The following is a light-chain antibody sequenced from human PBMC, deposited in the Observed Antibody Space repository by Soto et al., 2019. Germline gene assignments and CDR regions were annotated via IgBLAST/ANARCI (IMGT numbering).Light chain of an antibody. Sequence: IVWTQSPCTLSLAPLEIATLSFSASQSVDTSYLGLYQQKPGQAPRLLIYGASSRATGIPDRFSGSGSGTDFTLTINRLEPEDFAVYYCQQYGKLPITFGQGTRLEI. CDR1: QSVDTSY. CDR2: GAS. V-gene: IGKV3-20*01. CDR3: QQYGKLPIT. J-gene: IGKJ5*01.